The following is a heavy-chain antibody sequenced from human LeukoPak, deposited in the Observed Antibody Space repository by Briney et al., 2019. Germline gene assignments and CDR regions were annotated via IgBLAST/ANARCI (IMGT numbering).Heavy chain of an antibody. J-gene: IGHJ4*02. D-gene: IGHD6-25*01. CDR1: EFTFSSYS. CDR2: IGGSSTYI. Sequence: PGGSLRLSCAASEFTFSSYSMNWVRQAPGKGLEWVTSIGGSSTYIYYADSVKGRFSISRDNAKNSLYLQMNSLRAEDTAVYYCARDVGFPNPLDYWGQGTLVTVSS. V-gene: IGHV3-21*01. CDR3: ARDVGFPNPLDY.